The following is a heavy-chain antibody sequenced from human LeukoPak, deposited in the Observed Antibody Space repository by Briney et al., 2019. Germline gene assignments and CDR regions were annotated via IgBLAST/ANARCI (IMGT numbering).Heavy chain of an antibody. D-gene: IGHD4-17*01. J-gene: IGHJ4*02. Sequence: GGSLRLSCAASGFTGSSNYMSWVRQAPGKGLEWVSVIYSSGMTYYADSVKGRFTISRDNSKNTLYLHMNSLRAEDTAVYYCARDLYGVSHDYWGQGTLVTVSS. V-gene: IGHV3-53*01. CDR3: ARDLYGVSHDY. CDR2: IYSSGMT. CDR1: GFTGSSNY.